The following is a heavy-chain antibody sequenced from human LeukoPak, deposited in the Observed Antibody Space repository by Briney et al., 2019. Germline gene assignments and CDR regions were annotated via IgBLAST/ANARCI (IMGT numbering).Heavy chain of an antibody. CDR3: ITPDKPLGYCSGGSCSLGCS. CDR1: GFTLSSFE. Sequence: GGSLRLSCSASGFTLSSFEMDWVRQAPGKGLEWISYMSSRDNTRYYAESVRGRFTMSKDNAKNTLSLQMNSLRAEDTAVYYCITPDKPLGYCSGGSCSLGCSWGKGTTVTISS. V-gene: IGHV3-48*03. J-gene: IGHJ6*04. CDR2: MSSRDNTR. D-gene: IGHD2-15*01.